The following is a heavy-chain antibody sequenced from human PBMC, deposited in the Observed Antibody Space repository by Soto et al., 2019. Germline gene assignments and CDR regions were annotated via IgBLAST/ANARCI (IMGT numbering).Heavy chain of an antibody. V-gene: IGHV3-30*18. CDR3: EKAPSIVLLGPQDY. CDR2: MSYDGSNN. D-gene: IGHD3-22*01. CDR1: GFTFSNYA. Sequence: QVQLVESGGGVVQPGRSLRRSFAASGFTFSNYAMHWVRQAPGTGLEWVAVMSYDGSNNYYVDSVKGRYTISKDNSKHTLYLHMNSLKDEDTAVEYCEKAPSIVLLGPQDYWGQGTLVTVSS. J-gene: IGHJ4*02.